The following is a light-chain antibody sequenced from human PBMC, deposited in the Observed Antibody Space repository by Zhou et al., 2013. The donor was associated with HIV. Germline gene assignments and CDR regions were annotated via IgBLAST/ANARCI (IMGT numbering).Light chain of an antibody. V-gene: IGKV1-5*03. CDR3: QQYNSYPYS. J-gene: IGKJ2*03. Sequence: DIQMTQSPSTLSASVGDRVTITCRASQSIINWLAWYQQKPGKAPKLLIYKASSLESGVPTRFSGSGSGTEFTLTISILQPDDFATYYCQQYNSYPYSFGPGTKLEIK. CDR1: QSIINW. CDR2: KAS.